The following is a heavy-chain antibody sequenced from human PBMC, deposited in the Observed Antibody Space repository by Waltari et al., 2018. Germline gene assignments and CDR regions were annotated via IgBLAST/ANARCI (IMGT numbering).Heavy chain of an antibody. CDR1: GFTFSTYT. CDR3: ARGVSITETPWFAY. CDR2: ISSSSSNR. J-gene: IGHJ4*02. D-gene: IGHD5-12*01. Sequence: EVQLVESGGGLVKPGGSLSLSCATSGFTFSTYTRNWVRQAPGKGLEWVSSISSSSSNRYYADSVKGRFTISRDNAKNSMYMQLNSLRVEDTAIYYCARGVSITETPWFAYWGQGTLVTVSS. V-gene: IGHV3-21*02.